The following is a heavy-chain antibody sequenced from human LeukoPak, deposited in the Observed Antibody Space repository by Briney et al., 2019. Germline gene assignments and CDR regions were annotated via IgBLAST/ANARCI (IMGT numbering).Heavy chain of an antibody. D-gene: IGHD2-2*01. CDR3: ARDRSPAARGPPAFDI. Sequence: GGSLRLSCAASGFTFSDYYMSWIRQAPGKGLEWVSYISSSGSTIYYADSVKGRFTISRDNAKNSLYLQMNSLRAEDTAVCYCARDRSPAARGPPAFDIWGQGTMVTVSS. J-gene: IGHJ3*02. CDR1: GFTFSDYY. V-gene: IGHV3-11*04. CDR2: ISSSGSTI.